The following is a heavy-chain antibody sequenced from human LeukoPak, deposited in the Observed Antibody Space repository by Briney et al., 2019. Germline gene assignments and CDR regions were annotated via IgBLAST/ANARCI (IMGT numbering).Heavy chain of an antibody. Sequence: PGRSLRLSCAASGFTFSSYAMHWVRQAPGKGLEWVAVISYDGSNKYYADSVKGRFTISRDNSKNTLYLQMNSLRAEDTAVYYCARDLEHSSSSGGMDVWGQGTTVTVSS. J-gene: IGHJ6*02. D-gene: IGHD6-6*01. V-gene: IGHV3-30-3*01. CDR2: ISYDGSNK. CDR3: ARDLEHSSSSGGMDV. CDR1: GFTFSSYA.